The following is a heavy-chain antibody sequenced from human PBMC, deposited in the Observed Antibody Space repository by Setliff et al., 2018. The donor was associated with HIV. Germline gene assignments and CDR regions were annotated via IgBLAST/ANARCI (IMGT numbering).Heavy chain of an antibody. J-gene: IGHJ6*03. D-gene: IGHD6-19*01. CDR1: GGSIISSSYY. Sequence: SETLSLTCTVSGGSIISSSYYWGWIRQPPGKGLEWIGQIYTSGSTNYNPSLKSRVTISVDTSKKQFSLKRRSVTAADTAVYYCARVPGYSSGSGYMDVWGKGTTVTVS. CDR2: IYTSGST. CDR3: ARVPGYSSGSGYMDV. V-gene: IGHV4-61*05.